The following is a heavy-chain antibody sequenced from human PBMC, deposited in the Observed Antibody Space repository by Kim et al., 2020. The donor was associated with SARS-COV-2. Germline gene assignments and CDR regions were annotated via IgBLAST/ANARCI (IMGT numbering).Heavy chain of an antibody. V-gene: IGHV4-59*01. CDR3: ARDMGGYEYSYYYYGMDV. J-gene: IGHJ6*02. D-gene: IGHD3-22*01. Sequence: SRVTISVDTSKNQFSLKLSSVNAADTAVYYCARDMGGYEYSYYYYGMDVWGQGTTVTVSS.